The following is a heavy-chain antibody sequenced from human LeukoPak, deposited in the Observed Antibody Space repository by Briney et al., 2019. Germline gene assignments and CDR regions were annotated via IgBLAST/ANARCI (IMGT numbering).Heavy chain of an antibody. CDR3: ARDSGIVGAIDY. V-gene: IGHV4-34*01. Sequence: SETLSLTCAVYGGSFSGYYWSWIRQPPGKGLEWIGEINHSGSTNYNPSLKSRVTISVDTSKNQFSLKLSSVTAADTAVYYCARDSGIVGAIDYWGQGTLVTVSS. J-gene: IGHJ4*02. D-gene: IGHD1-26*01. CDR2: INHSGST. CDR1: GGSFSGYY.